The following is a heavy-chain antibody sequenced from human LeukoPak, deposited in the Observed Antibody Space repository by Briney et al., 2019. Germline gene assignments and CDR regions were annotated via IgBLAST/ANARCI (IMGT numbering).Heavy chain of an antibody. Sequence: SETLSLTCTVSGYSISSGYYWGWIRPPPGKGLEWIGSIYHSGSTYYNPSLKSRVTISVDTSKNQFSLKLSSVTAADTAVYYCARTQKGLGGRRAFDIWGQGTMVTVSS. V-gene: IGHV4-38-2*02. D-gene: IGHD3-16*01. J-gene: IGHJ3*02. CDR3: ARTQKGLGGRRAFDI. CDR2: IYHSGST. CDR1: GYSISSGYY.